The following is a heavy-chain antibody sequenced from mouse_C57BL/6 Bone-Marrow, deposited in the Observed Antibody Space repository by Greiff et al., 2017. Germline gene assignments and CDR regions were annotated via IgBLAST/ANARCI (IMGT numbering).Heavy chain of an antibody. V-gene: IGHV1-50*01. CDR2: IDPSDSYT. CDR1: GYTFTSYW. J-gene: IGHJ4*01. Sequence: VQLQQPGAELVKPGASVKLSCKASGYTFTSYWMQWVKQRPGQGLEWIGEIDPSDSYTNYNQKFKGKATLTVDTSSSTAYMQLSSLTSEDSAVYYCVCGRRGGAYAMDCWGQGTSVTVSS. D-gene: IGHD3-1*01. CDR3: VCGRRGGAYAMDC.